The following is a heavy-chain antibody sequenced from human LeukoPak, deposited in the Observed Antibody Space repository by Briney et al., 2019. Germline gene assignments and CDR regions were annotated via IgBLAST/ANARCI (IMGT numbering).Heavy chain of an antibody. D-gene: IGHD3-3*01. Sequence: ASVKVSCKASGYTFTSYDINWVRQATGQGLEWMGWMNPNSGNTGYAQKFQGRVTMTRNTPISTAYMELSSLRSEDTAVYYCARNEAYYDFWSGYYQRYYYYGMDVWGQGTTVTVSS. CDR2: MNPNSGNT. J-gene: IGHJ6*02. CDR3: ARNEAYYDFWSGYYQRYYYYGMDV. V-gene: IGHV1-8*01. CDR1: GYTFTSYD.